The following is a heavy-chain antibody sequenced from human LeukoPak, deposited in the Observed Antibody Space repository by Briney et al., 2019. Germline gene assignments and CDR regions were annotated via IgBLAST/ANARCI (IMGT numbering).Heavy chain of an antibody. D-gene: IGHD3-9*01. Sequence: GGSLRLSCTVSGFTVSSDSMSWVRQAPGKGLEWVSFIYSGGSTHYSDSVKGRFTISRDNSKNTLYLQMNSLRAEDTAVYYCARDQAREGRYFDWLGGSEAFFDYWGQGTLVTVSS. V-gene: IGHV3-53*01. CDR2: IYSGGST. CDR3: ARDQAREGRYFDWLGGSEAFFDY. CDR1: GFTVSSDS. J-gene: IGHJ4*02.